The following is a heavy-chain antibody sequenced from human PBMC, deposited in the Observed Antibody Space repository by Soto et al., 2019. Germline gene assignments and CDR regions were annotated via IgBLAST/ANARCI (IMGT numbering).Heavy chain of an antibody. CDR3: ARDSDRFLEHFSKDYFDY. Sequence: QVNLVESGGGVVQPGGSLRLSCAGSGFTFSDYGMHWVRQAPGKGLEWVAVLWYDGSGEYYTDSVRGRFTISRVNSKNTLYLTMNNLRDEDTGVYYCARDSDRFLEHFSKDYFDYWGQGTRVTVSS. CDR2: LWYDGSGE. D-gene: IGHD3-3*01. CDR1: GFTFSDYG. J-gene: IGHJ4*02. V-gene: IGHV3-33*08.